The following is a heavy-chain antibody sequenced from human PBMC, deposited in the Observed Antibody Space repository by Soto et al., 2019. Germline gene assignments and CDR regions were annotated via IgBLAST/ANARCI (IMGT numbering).Heavy chain of an antibody. CDR2: IYYSGST. V-gene: IGHV4-39*01. D-gene: IGHD2-21*02. J-gene: IGHJ5*02. CDR1: GGSISSSSYF. Sequence: QLQLQESGPGLVKPSETLSLTCSVSGGSISSSSYFWGWIRQPPGKGLEWIGSIYYSGSTYYNPSLRSRVTVSVATSKNQFSLKLSSVPAADTAVYYCARHPSDFWFDPWGQGTLVTVSS. CDR3: ARHPSDFWFDP.